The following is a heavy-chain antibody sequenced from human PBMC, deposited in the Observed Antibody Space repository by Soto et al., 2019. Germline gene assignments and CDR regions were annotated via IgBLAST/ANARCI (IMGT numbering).Heavy chain of an antibody. V-gene: IGHV3-21*06. Sequence: PWLSLRLSCAASGFTFTRYSMNWVRQAPGKGLEWVSSISSTTNYIYYGDSMKGRFTISRDNAKNSLYLEMNSLRAEDTAVYYCARESEDLTSTFDYWGQGTLVSVSS. CDR3: ARESEDLTSTFDY. J-gene: IGHJ4*02. CDR1: GFTFTRYS. CDR2: ISSTTNYI.